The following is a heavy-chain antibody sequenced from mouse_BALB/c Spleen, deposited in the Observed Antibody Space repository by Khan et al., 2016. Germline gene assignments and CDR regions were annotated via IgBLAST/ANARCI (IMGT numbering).Heavy chain of an antibody. D-gene: IGHD1-1*01. CDR2: INPDSSTI. CDR1: GFDFSRYW. Sequence: EVKLLESGGGLVQPGGSLKLSCAASGFDFSRYWMNWVRQAPGKGLEWIGEINPDSSTINYTPSLKDKFIISRDNAKNTLYLQMRKVRSEDTALYYCARLYYYGCVDYCCQGTTLTVSS. CDR3: ARLYYYGCVDY. V-gene: IGHV4-1*02. J-gene: IGHJ2*01.